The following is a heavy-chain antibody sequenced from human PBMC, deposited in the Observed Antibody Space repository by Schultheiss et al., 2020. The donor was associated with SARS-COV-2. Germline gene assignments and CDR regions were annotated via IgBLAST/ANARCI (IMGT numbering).Heavy chain of an antibody. D-gene: IGHD2-15*01. CDR3: ARDLESIVVVVAATGPGDY. Sequence: ASVKVSCKASGYTFTSYGISWVRQAPGQGLEWMGWISAYNGNTNYAQKPQGRVTMTTDTSTSTAYMELRSLRSDDTAVYYCARDLESIVVVVAATGPGDYWGQGTLVTVSS. V-gene: IGHV1-18*01. J-gene: IGHJ4*02. CDR1: GYTFTSYG. CDR2: ISAYNGNT.